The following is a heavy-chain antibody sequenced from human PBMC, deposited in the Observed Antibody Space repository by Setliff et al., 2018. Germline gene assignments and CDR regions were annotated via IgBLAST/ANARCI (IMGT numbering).Heavy chain of an antibody. J-gene: IGHJ4*02. CDR3: SRLVRYCTTTTCQRASGAEF. V-gene: IGHV1-18*01. CDR2: ISAYTGNT. D-gene: IGHD2-8*01. CDR1: GYTFTNYG. Sequence: SFNFSCNSSGYTFTNYGINWVRQAPGQGLEWMGWISAYTGNTNYAQKLQGRVSMTTDTSTSTAYMELRSLTSDDTAVYYCSRLVRYCTTTTCQRASGAEFWGQGTLVTVSS.